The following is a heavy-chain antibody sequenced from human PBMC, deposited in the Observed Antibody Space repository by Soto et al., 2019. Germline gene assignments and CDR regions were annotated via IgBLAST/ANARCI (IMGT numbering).Heavy chain of an antibody. V-gene: IGHV3-30-3*01. D-gene: IGHD3-3*01. CDR1: GFTFCSYA. CDR3: AREIERLLGY. J-gene: IGHJ4*02. Sequence: WGSLRLSCAASGFTFCSYAMHWVRQAPGKGLEWVAVISYDGRNKYYADSVKGRFTISRDNSKNTLYLQMNSLRAEDTAVYYCAREIERLLGYWGQGTLVTV. CDR2: ISYDGRNK.